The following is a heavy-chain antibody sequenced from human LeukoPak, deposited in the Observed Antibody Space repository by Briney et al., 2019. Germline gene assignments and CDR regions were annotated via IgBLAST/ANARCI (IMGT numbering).Heavy chain of an antibody. CDR1: GFTCRSDA. D-gene: IGHD1-1*01. Sequence: PGGSLRLSCAGSGFTCRSDAMTWVGKAPGKGLVWFSLIRGSGRNTYYTNSVKGRFTIFRDNSNNMLYLQMNSLRAEETAINYCATSNWNDLSLSDYWGQGTLVTVSS. V-gene: IGHV3-23*01. CDR2: IRGSGRNT. CDR3: ATSNWNDLSLSDY. J-gene: IGHJ4*02.